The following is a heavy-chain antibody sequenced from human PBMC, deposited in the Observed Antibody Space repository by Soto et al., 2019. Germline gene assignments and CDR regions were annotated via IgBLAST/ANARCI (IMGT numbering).Heavy chain of an antibody. V-gene: IGHV4-59*01. Sequence: QVRLQASGPGLVKPSETLSLTCSVSGVSIRSFFWSWIRQAPDKKMEWIGYVYHNGNTNYNPSFKSRVPLSVDTSNNQLSPGLKSVTSADSAIYYCAVPVPAGVWGRGTRVTFSS. CDR3: AVPVPAGV. J-gene: IGHJ2*01. D-gene: IGHD3-10*02. CDR2: VYHNGNT. CDR1: GVSIRSFF.